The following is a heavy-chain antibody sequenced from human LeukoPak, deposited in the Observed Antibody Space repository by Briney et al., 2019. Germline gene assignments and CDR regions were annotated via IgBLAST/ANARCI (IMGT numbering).Heavy chain of an antibody. V-gene: IGHV3-30-3*01. CDR1: GFTFSSYA. CDR3: ASLMAFDI. CDR2: ISYDGSNK. Sequence: GGSLRLSCAASGFTFSSYAMHWVRQAPGKGLEWVAVISYDGSNKYYADSVKGRFTISRDNSKNTLYLQMNSLRAEDTAVYYCASLMAFDIWGQGTMVTVSS. J-gene: IGHJ3*02.